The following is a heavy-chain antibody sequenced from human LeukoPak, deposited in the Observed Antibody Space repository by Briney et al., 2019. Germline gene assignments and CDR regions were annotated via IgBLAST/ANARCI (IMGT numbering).Heavy chain of an antibody. CDR2: IYYSGRT. Sequence: PSETLSLTCTVSGGSISSGNHFWGWIRQPPGKGPEWIGIIYYSGRTYFNPSLKSRVTISVDTSKNQFSLKLSSVTAADTAVYYYARRAYSSSSFDYWGQGTLVTVSS. D-gene: IGHD6-6*01. CDR3: ARRAYSSSSFDY. V-gene: IGHV4-39*01. CDR1: GGSISSGNHF. J-gene: IGHJ4*02.